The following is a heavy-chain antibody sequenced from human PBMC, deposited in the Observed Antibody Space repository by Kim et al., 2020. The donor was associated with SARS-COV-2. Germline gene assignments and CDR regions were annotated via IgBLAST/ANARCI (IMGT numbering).Heavy chain of an antibody. J-gene: IGHJ6*02. V-gene: IGHV3-21*01. CDR1: GFTFSSHS. D-gene: IGHD6-13*01. CDR2: ISSSSSYI. CDR3: ARGGLAAAGSSTKYYYYGMVV. Sequence: GGSLRLSCAASGFTFSSHSMNWVRQAPGKGLEWVSSISSSSSYIYYAASVKGRFTISRDNAKNSLYLQMNSLRAEDTAVYYCARGGLAAAGSSTKYYYYGMVVWG.